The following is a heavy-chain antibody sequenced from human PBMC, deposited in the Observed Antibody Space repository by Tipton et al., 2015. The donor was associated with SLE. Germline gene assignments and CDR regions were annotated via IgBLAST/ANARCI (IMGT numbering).Heavy chain of an antibody. D-gene: IGHD3-22*01. CDR3: ARGRPYYDSSGYWSGSHCYMDD. V-gene: IGHV4-39*07. CDR1: GGSINNSGFY. Sequence: GLVKPSETLSLTCTVSGGSINNSGFYWGWVRQPPGKGLEWIGTIYFSGTTYYNPSLESRVTISVDPSKDQFSLRLSSVTAADTAVYYCARGRPYYDSSGYWSGSHCYMDDWANGATVTVSS. CDR2: IYFSGTT. J-gene: IGHJ6*03.